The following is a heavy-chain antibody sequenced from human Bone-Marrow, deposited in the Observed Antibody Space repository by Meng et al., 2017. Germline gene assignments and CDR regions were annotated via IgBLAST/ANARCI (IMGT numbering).Heavy chain of an antibody. D-gene: IGHD6-19*01. CDR2: ISSSGSTI. J-gene: IGHJ4*02. CDR1: GFIFSDYY. V-gene: IGHV3-11*01. CDR3: ARDRAVAGTGGCVGDY. Sequence: GESLKISCAASGFIFSDYYMSWVHQAPGKGLERVAYISSSGSTIYYAESVKGRFTISRDNAKNSLYLQMSSLRAEDTAVYYCARDRAVAGTGGCVGDYCGQAIL.